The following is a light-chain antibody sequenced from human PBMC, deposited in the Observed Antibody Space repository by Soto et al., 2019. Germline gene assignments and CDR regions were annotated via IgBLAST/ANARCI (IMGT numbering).Light chain of an antibody. CDR3: QQYGSSGT. Sequence: ETVLTQSPGTLSLPPGERAPLSCRASQSVSNYYLAWYQQKPGQAPRLLIYGASNRATGIPDRFSGSGSGTDFTLTISRLEPEDFAVYYCQQYGSSGTFGQGTKVDIK. V-gene: IGKV3-20*01. CDR2: GAS. J-gene: IGKJ1*01. CDR1: QSVSNYY.